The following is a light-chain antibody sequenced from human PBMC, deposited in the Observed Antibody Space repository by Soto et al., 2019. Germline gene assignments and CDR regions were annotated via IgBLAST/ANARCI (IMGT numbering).Light chain of an antibody. CDR2: DVS. J-gene: IGKJ5*01. V-gene: IGKV3-15*01. Sequence: IELTQSAARLSVSPGESGTLSCRAGQGVXTNFAWDQQKSGQSPRLLTYDVSTRARGVPARFSGTGSETDFTLTISGLQSEDSAIYFCQQYNNGPLSFGQGTRLEIK. CDR3: QQYNNGPLS. CDR1: QGVXTN.